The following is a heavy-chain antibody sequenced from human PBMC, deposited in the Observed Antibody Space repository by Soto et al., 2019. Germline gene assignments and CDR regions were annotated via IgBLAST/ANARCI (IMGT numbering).Heavy chain of an antibody. CDR2: IYPGDSDT. Sequence: RGESLKISCQGSGYSFANYRIAWVRQMPGKGLEWVGVIYPGDSDTRYSPSFRGQVTISADKSISHVYLQWSSLKASDTAMYYCARNRLRQYYYGMDVWGQGTTVTVSS. D-gene: IGHD3-10*01. CDR3: ARNRLRQYYYGMDV. J-gene: IGHJ6*02. CDR1: GYSFANYR. V-gene: IGHV5-51*01.